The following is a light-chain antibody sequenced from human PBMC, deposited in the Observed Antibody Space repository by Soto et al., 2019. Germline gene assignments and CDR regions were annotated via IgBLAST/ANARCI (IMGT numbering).Light chain of an antibody. CDR1: QSVSTN. CDR3: QQYNNLPYT. V-gene: IGKV3-15*01. J-gene: IGKJ2*01. Sequence: EIVMTQSPDTLSVSPGERATLSCRASQSVSTNLAWYQQKPGQAPRLLIYGASTRATGIPARFSGSGSGTEFTLTISSRQSEDFAVYHCQQYNNLPYTFGKGTKLEIK. CDR2: GAS.